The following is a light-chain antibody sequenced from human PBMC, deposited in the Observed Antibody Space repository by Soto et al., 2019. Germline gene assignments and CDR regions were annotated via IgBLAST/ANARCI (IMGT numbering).Light chain of an antibody. J-gene: IGKJ1*01. V-gene: IGKV1-39*01. Sequence: DIQMTQSPSSLSASVGDRVTITCRASQSINTYLNWYHQKPGKAPTLLIYAASRLQTGVPSTFSGSGSGTNFTLTISGLQPEDFGTYFCQHGFSAPWTSGQGTKVEI. CDR3: QHGFSAPWT. CDR2: AAS. CDR1: QSINTY.